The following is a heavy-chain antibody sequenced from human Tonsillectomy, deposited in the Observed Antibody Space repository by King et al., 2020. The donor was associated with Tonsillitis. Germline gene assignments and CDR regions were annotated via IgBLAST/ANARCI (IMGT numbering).Heavy chain of an antibody. J-gene: IGHJ4*02. CDR2: INSYNGNT. V-gene: IGHV1-18*04. CDR1: GYTFISYG. D-gene: IGHD5-12*01. Sequence: QLVQSGAEVKKPGASVKVSCKASGYTFISYGISWVRQAPGQGLEWMGWINSYNGNTKYAQKLQGRLTMTTDTSTSTGYMDLRSLRSDDAAVYYCARDSGYDWFGVDYWGQGTLVTVSS. CDR3: ARDSGYDWFGVDY.